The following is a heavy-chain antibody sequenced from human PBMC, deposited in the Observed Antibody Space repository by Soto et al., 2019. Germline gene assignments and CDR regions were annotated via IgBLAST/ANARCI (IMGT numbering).Heavy chain of an antibody. CDR2: IYYTGST. J-gene: IGHJ4*02. CDR1: GGSISNGGYY. CDR3: ARNQITYYDNISGSLYYFDS. V-gene: IGHV4-31*03. Sequence: QVQLQESGPGLVKPSQTLSLTCTVSGGSISNGGYYWTWIRQHPGKGLECIGHIYYTGSTFYSPSLKGRITISVDTSKNQFSLRLTSVTAADTAVYYCARNQITYYDNISGSLYYFDSWGQGTLVTVSS. D-gene: IGHD3-22*01.